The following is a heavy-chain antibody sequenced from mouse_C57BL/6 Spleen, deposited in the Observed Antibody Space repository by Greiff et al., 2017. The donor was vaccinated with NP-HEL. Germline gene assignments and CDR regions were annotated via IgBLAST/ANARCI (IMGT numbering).Heavy chain of an antibody. D-gene: IGHD4-1*01. V-gene: IGHV5-4*01. CDR2: ISDGGSYT. Sequence: EVQGVESGGGLVKPGGSLKLSCAASGFTFSSYAMSWVRQTPEKRLEWVTTISDGGSYTYYPDNVKGRFTISRDNAKNNLYLQMSHLKSEDTAMYYCAREGKLGRGWYFDVWGTGTTVTVSS. J-gene: IGHJ1*03. CDR1: GFTFSSYA. CDR3: AREGKLGRGWYFDV.